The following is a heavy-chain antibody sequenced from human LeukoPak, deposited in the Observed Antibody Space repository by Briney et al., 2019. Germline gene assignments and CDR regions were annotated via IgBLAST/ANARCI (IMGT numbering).Heavy chain of an antibody. Sequence: ASVQVSCKASGYTFPNYDFSWVRQAPGQGLPWMGWISAYNGNTNYAQELQGRVTMTTDTSTSTAYMELRSLRSDDTAVYYCAISILGGYFDYWGQGTLVTVSS. CDR3: AISILGGYFDY. CDR2: ISAYNGNT. D-gene: IGHD4-23*01. J-gene: IGHJ4*02. V-gene: IGHV1-18*01. CDR1: GYTFPNYD.